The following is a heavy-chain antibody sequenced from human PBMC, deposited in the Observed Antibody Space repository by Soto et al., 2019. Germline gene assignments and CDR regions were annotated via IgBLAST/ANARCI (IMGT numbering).Heavy chain of an antibody. CDR2: IIPLFGTT. CDR1: GGIFSTYA. D-gene: IGHD3-10*01. CDR3: ARDRDVYGSVNYYNGIDF. J-gene: IGHJ4*02. Sequence: QVQLVQSGAEVTKPGSSVKVSCKASGGIFSTYAISWLRQAPGQGLEWMGGIIPLFGTTNYAQRFQGRVTITADESTSTAYMELSRLRCEDTAVYYCARDRDVYGSVNYYNGIDFGGQGTLVTVSS. V-gene: IGHV1-69*01.